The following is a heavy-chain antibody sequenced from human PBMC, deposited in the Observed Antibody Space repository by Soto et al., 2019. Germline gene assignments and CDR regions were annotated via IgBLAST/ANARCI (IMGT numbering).Heavy chain of an antibody. J-gene: IGHJ3*02. CDR3: AISGWHDWGAFDI. CDR2: INPNSGGT. D-gene: IGHD6-19*01. Sequence: GASVKVSCKASGYTFTSYYMHWVRQAPGQGLEWMGWINPNSGGTNYAQKFQGWVTMTRDTSISTAYMELSRLRSDDTAVYYCAISGWHDWGAFDIWGQGTMVTVSS. CDR1: GYTFTSYY. V-gene: IGHV1-2*04.